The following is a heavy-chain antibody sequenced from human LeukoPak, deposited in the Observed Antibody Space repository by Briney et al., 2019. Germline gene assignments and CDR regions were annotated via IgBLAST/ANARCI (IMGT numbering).Heavy chain of an antibody. CDR2: IRYDGSNK. Sequence: GGSLRLSCAASGFTFSSYGMHWVRQAPGKGLEGVAFIRYDGSNKYYADSVKGRFTISRDNSKNTLYLQMNSLRAEDTAVYYCARGGVGATLPLYYWGQGTLVTVSS. CDR3: ARGGVGATLPLYY. CDR1: GFTFSSYG. D-gene: IGHD1-26*01. V-gene: IGHV3-30*02. J-gene: IGHJ4*02.